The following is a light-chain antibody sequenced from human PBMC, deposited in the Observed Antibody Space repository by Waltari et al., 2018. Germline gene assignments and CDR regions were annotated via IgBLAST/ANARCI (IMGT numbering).Light chain of an antibody. J-gene: IGKJ1*01. CDR1: QSVLYRSDNKNY. V-gene: IGKV4-1*01. CDR2: WAS. CDR3: QQYYRSRT. Sequence: DIVMTQSPDSLAVSLGERATIDCKSSQSVLYRSDNKNYLAWYQNKPGQPPKLLFYWASSRESGVPDRFSASGSGTDFTLTINNLQAEDVAVYYCQQYYRSRTFGQGTKVEIK.